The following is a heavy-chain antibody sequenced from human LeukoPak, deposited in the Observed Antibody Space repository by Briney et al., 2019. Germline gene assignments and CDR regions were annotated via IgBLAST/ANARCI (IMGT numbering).Heavy chain of an antibody. Sequence: GGSLRLSCAASGFTFSSYAMSWVRQAPGKGLEWVAVISYDGNHQYYTDSVKGRFTISRDNSNHTVHLQMDSLRGEDTAFYYCARSDYGGYYDMFDFWGQGTLVIVSS. CDR3: ARSDYGGYYDMFDF. D-gene: IGHD4-23*01. V-gene: IGHV3-30*04. CDR2: ISYDGNHQ. J-gene: IGHJ4*02. CDR1: GFTFSSYA.